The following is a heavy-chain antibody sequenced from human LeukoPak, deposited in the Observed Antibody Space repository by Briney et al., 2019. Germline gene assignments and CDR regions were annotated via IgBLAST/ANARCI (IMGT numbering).Heavy chain of an antibody. Sequence: GRSLRLSCAASGFTFDDYAMHWVRPAPGKGLEWVSGISWNSGSIGYADSVKGRFTISRDNAKNSLYLQMNSLRAEDTALYYCAKDVEAVAGNGDQFGYWGQGTLVTVSS. D-gene: IGHD6-19*01. J-gene: IGHJ4*02. V-gene: IGHV3-9*01. CDR2: ISWNSGSI. CDR1: GFTFDDYA. CDR3: AKDVEAVAGNGDQFGY.